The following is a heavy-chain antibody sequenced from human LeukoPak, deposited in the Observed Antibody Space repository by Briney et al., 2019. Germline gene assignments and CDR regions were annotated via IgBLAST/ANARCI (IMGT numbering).Heavy chain of an antibody. CDR1: GFTFDDYT. CDR3: ARDRYYVVDY. J-gene: IGHJ4*02. D-gene: IGHD3-10*01. Sequence: PGGSLRLSCAASGFTFDDYTMHWVRQAPGKGLEWVSLISWDGGSTYYADSVKGRFTISRDNSKNSLYLQMNSLRAEDTAVYYCARDRYYVVDYWGQGTLVTVSS. CDR2: ISWDGGST. V-gene: IGHV3-43*01.